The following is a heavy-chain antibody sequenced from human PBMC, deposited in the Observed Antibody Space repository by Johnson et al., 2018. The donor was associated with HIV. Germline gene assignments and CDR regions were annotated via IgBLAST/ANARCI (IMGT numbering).Heavy chain of an antibody. CDR1: GFTFSSYA. Sequence: VQLVESGGGLVQPGGSLRLSCAASGFTFSSYAMSWVRQAPGKGLEWVSGISWNSGSIGYADSVKGRFTISRDNAKNSLYLQMNSLRAEDTALYYCAKAGYVYVWGSYKGAFDIWGQGTMVTVSS. CDR3: AKAGYVYVWGSYKGAFDI. V-gene: IGHV3-9*01. D-gene: IGHD3-16*01. J-gene: IGHJ3*02. CDR2: ISWNSGSI.